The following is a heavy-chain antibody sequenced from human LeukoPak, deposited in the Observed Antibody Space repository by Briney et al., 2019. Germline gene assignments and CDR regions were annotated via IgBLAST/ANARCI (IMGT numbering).Heavy chain of an antibody. Sequence: PSETLSLTCSVSGGSISSTTHYWTWIRQPPGKGLEWIGNTYYNGDSSYSPSLKSRTTISVDTSKNQFSLQLSSVTAAHTAVYYCASHRGGGGVDYWGQGTLVTVSS. D-gene: IGHD2-8*02. CDR3: ASHRGGGGVDY. V-gene: IGHV4-39*01. J-gene: IGHJ4*02. CDR1: GGSISSTTHY. CDR2: TYYNGDS.